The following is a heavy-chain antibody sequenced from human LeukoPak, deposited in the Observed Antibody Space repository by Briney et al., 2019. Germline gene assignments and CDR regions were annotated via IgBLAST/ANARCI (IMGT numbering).Heavy chain of an antibody. Sequence: HGESLKISCKASGYRFTSYWIGWVRQMPGRGLEWMGIIYPGDSDTKYSPSLQGQVTFSADKSISTVYLQWSSLKASDTAIYYCARPGITLGGAIIDHPFDCWGQGTLVTVSS. J-gene: IGHJ4*02. D-gene: IGHD3-16*02. CDR1: GYRFTSYW. CDR2: IYPGDSDT. V-gene: IGHV5-51*01. CDR3: ARPGITLGGAIIDHPFDC.